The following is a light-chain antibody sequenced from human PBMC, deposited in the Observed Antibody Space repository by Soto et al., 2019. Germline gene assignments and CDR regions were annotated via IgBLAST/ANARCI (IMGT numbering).Light chain of an antibody. V-gene: IGLV2-14*03. CDR2: DVS. CDR3: SSYTSGSTYV. CDR1: SSDVGGYNY. Sequence: QPVLTQPASVSGSPGQSSTISCTGTSSDVGGYNYVSWYQQHPGKAPELMIYDVSSRPSGVSSRFSGSKSGNTASLTISGLLAEDEADYYCSSYTSGSTYVFGTGTKVTVL. J-gene: IGLJ1*01.